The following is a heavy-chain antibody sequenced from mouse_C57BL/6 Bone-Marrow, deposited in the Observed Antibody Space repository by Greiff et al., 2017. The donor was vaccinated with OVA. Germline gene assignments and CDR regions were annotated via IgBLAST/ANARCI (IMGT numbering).Heavy chain of an antibody. V-gene: IGHV10-1*01. Sequence: EVQLVESGGGLVQPKGSLKLSCAASGFSFNTYAMNWVRQAPGKGLEWVARIRSKSNNYATYYADSVKDRFTISRDDSESMLYLQMNNLKTEDTAMYYCVRHASYYSNYVGANWDWFAYWGQGTLVTVSA. CDR3: VRHASYYSNYVGANWDWFAY. J-gene: IGHJ3*01. D-gene: IGHD2-5*01. CDR2: IRSKSNNYAT. CDR1: GFSFNTYA.